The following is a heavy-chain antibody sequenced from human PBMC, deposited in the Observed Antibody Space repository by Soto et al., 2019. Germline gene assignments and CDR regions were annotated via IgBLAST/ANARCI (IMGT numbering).Heavy chain of an antibody. V-gene: IGHV3-48*03. CDR1: GFTFSSYE. J-gene: IGHJ4*02. D-gene: IGHD3-22*01. CDR3: ASATYYYDSSEDY. CDR2: ISSSGSTI. Sequence: ESGGGLVQPGGSLRLSCAASGFTFSSYEMNWVRQAPGKGLEWVSYISSSGSTIYYADSVKGRFTISRDNAKNSLYLQMNSLRAEDTAVYYCASATYYYDSSEDYWGQGTLVTVSS.